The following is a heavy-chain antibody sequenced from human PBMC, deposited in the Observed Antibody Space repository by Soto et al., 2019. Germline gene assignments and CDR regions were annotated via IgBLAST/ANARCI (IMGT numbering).Heavy chain of an antibody. CDR2: NYYSGST. Sequence: SETLSLTCTVSGGSISRGGYYWSWIRQHPRKGLEWIGYNYYSGSTYYNPSLKSRVPISVDTSKNQFSLKLSYVTAADTAVYYCARVWWARTVPKPNAFDPWGQGTLVTVSS. CDR1: GGSISRGGYY. D-gene: IGHD2-21*01. J-gene: IGHJ5*02. V-gene: IGHV4-31*03. CDR3: ARVWWARTVPKPNAFDP.